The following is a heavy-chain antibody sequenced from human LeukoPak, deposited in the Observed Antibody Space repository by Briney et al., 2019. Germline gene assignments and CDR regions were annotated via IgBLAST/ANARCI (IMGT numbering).Heavy chain of an antibody. CDR1: GFTFSSYW. CDR2: IKQDGSEK. J-gene: IGHJ4*02. CDR3: ARWRFGELSYFDY. D-gene: IGHD3-10*01. V-gene: IGHV3-7*03. Sequence: GGSLRLSCAASGFTFSSYWVSWVRQAPGKGLEWVANIKQDGSEKYYVDSVKGRFTISRDNAKNSLYLQMNSLRAEDTAVYYCARWRFGELSYFDYWGQGTLVTVSS.